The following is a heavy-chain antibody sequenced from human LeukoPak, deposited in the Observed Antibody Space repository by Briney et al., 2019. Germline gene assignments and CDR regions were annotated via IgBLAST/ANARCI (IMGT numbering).Heavy chain of an antibody. D-gene: IGHD3-10*01. CDR1: GYTFTSYG. CDR3: AADLEVRGVIITPALGY. V-gene: IGHV1-18*01. CDR2: ISAYNGNT. J-gene: IGHJ4*02. Sequence: ASVKVSCKASGYTFTSYGISWVRQAPGQGLEWMGWISAYNGNTNYAQKFQERVTITRDMSTSTAYMELSSLRSEDTAVYYCAADLEVRGVIITPALGYWGQGTLVTVSS.